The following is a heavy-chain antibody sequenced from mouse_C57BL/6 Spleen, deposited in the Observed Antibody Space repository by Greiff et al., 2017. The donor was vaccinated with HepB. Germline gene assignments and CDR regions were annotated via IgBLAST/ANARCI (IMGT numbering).Heavy chain of an antibody. Sequence: VQLQQSGPELVKPGASVKISCKASGYSFTGYYMNWVKQSPEKSLEWIGEINPSTGGTTYNQKFKAKATLTVDKSSSTAYMQLKSLTSEDSAVYYCARDSSGLAYWGQGTLVTVSA. V-gene: IGHV1-42*01. D-gene: IGHD3-2*02. CDR1: GYSFTGYY. CDR2: INPSTGGT. CDR3: ARDSSGLAY. J-gene: IGHJ3*01.